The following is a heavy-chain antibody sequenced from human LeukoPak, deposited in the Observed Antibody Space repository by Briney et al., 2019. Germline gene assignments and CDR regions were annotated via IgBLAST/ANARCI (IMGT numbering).Heavy chain of an antibody. J-gene: IGHJ4*02. Sequence: GGSLRLSCAASGFTFSSYWMHWVRQAPGKGLVWVSRVNSDGSTTSYADSVKGRFTISRDNAKNTLYLQMNSLRAEDTAVYYCASDFWSGYYTPMGVNYWGQGTLVTVSS. CDR1: GFTFSSYW. D-gene: IGHD3-3*01. CDR3: ASDFWSGYYTPMGVNY. V-gene: IGHV3-74*01. CDR2: VNSDGSTT.